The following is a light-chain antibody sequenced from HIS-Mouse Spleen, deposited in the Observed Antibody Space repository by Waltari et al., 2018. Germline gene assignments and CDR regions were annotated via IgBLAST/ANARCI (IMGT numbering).Light chain of an antibody. CDR3: CSYAGSSTWV. CDR1: SSDVGSYNL. Sequence: QSALTQPASVSGSPGQSITIPCTGTSSDVGSYNLVSWYQQHPGKSPKLLIYEGRKRPSGVSNRCSGSKSGNTAYLTISGLQAEDEADYYCCSYAGSSTWVFGGGTKLTVL. J-gene: IGLJ3*02. CDR2: EGR. V-gene: IGLV2-23*01.